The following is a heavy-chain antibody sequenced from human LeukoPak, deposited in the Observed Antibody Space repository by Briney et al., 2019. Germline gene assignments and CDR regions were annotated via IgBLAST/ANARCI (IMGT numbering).Heavy chain of an antibody. CDR1: GGSISDY. CDR3: AKEWASPWFDP. D-gene: IGHD1-26*01. J-gene: IGHJ5*02. Sequence: PSETLSLTCTVSGGSISDYWSWIRQPAGKALEWIGRIYTSGSTNYNPSLKSRVTISVDTSKNQFSLKLSSVTAADTAVYYCAKEWASPWFDPWGQGTLVTVSS. CDR2: IYTSGST. V-gene: IGHV4-4*07.